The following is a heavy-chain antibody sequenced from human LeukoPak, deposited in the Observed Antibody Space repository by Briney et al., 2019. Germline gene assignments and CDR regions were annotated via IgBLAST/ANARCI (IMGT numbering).Heavy chain of an antibody. CDR2: IYPGDSDT. CDR3: ARSKKPRDYEAFDI. CDR1: GYSFTSYW. V-gene: IGHV5-51*01. D-gene: IGHD4-17*01. Sequence: GESLQISCKGSGYSFTSYWIGWVRQLPGKGLEWMGIIYPGDSDTRYSPSFQGQVTISADKSISTAYLQWSSLKASDTAMYYCARSKKPRDYEAFDIWGQGTMVTVSS. J-gene: IGHJ3*02.